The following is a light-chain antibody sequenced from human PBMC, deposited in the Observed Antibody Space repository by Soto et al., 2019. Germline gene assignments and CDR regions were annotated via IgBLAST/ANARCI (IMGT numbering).Light chain of an antibody. CDR2: LGS. Sequence: DIVMTQSPLSLPVTPGEPASISCRSSQSLLHSNGYNYLDWYLQKPGQSPQLLIYLGSNRASGVPDRFSSSGSGTDFTLKISRVEAEDFGVYYCMQGIQIPPNFGPGTKVHIK. CDR1: QSLLHSNGYNY. J-gene: IGKJ3*01. CDR3: MQGIQIPPN. V-gene: IGKV2-28*01.